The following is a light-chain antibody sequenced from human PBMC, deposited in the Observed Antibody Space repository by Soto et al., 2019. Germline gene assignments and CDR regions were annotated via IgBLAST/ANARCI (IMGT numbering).Light chain of an antibody. CDR1: QSVSSN. J-gene: IGKJ1*01. V-gene: IGKV3-15*01. CDR3: LQYHNLWA. CDR2: RAS. Sequence: ETLMTQSPATLSVSPGESATLSCRASQSVSSNLAWYQQRPGQAPRLLIYRASTRAPGVPARLSGSGSGTEFTLTISSLQPEDFTVYSCLQYHNLWAFGQGTKVDIK.